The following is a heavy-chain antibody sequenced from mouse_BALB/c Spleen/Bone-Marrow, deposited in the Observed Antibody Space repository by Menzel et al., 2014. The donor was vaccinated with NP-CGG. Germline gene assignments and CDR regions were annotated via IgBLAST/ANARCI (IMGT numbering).Heavy chain of an antibody. CDR1: GYTFTSYA. Sequence: VQLQQSGPELVKPGASVKMSCKASGYTFTSYAMHWVKQKPGQGLEWIGYINPYNDGTKYNEKFKGKATLTSDKSSSTAYMELSSLTSEDSAVYYCARRGFDEGYYAMDYWGQGTSVTVSS. V-gene: IGHV1-14*01. J-gene: IGHJ4*01. CDR3: ARRGFDEGYYAMDY. CDR2: INPYNDGT.